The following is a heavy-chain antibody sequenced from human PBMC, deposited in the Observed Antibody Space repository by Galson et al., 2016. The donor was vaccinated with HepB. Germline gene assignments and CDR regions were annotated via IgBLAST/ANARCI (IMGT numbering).Heavy chain of an antibody. V-gene: IGHV3-74*01. D-gene: IGHD2-21*02. CDR2: INSYGTTT. J-gene: IGHJ4*02. Sequence: SLRLSCAASGFLFDSYWIHWVRQAPGKGLVWVARINSYGTTTSYADSVKGRFTISRDNAKNSVHLQMDSLRVEDTAIYYCVREDEVTLDHWGQGTLVTVS. CDR1: GFLFDSYW. CDR3: VREDEVTLDH.